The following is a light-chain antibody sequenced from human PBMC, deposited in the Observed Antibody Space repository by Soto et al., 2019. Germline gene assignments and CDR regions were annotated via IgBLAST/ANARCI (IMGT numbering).Light chain of an antibody. Sequence: QSVLTQPASVSGSPGQSITISCTASSSHIGSSNLVSWYQHHSGKAPKPIIYEGNKRPSGVSNRFSGSKSGKTASLTISGLQAEDEGTYYCCSYAGSSPLYVFGTGTRSPS. V-gene: IGLV2-23*01. CDR1: SSHIGSSNL. CDR3: CSYAGSSPLYV. CDR2: EGN. J-gene: IGLJ1*01.